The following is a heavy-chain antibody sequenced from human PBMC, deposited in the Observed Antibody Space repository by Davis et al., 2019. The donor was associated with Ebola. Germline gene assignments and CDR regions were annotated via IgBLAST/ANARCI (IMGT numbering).Heavy chain of an antibody. Sequence: ASVKVSCKASGYTFTSYGISWVRQAPGQGLEWMGWISAYNGNTNYAQKLQGRVTMTTDTTTSTAYMELRSLRSDDTAVYYCARDGDIVVVPAAIDRGYYYYYMDVWGKGTTVTVSS. V-gene: IGHV1-18*04. CDR3: ARDGDIVVVPAAIDRGYYYYYMDV. CDR1: GYTFTSYG. D-gene: IGHD2-2*02. CDR2: ISAYNGNT. J-gene: IGHJ6*03.